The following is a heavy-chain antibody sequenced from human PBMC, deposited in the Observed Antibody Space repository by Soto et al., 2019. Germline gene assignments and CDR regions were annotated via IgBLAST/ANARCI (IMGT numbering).Heavy chain of an antibody. CDR1: GFTFSSCG. CDR2: IWYDGITT. CDR3: ARDLGRPSRITNDAFKI. V-gene: IGHV3-33*01. Sequence: GGSLRLSCAVSGFTFSSCGMHWVRQAPGKGLEWVAVIWYDGITTYYADSVKGRFTISRDNFRNTLYLQMSSLRAEDTAVYYCARDLGRPSRITNDAFKIWGQGTMVTVSS. J-gene: IGHJ3*02. D-gene: IGHD7-27*01.